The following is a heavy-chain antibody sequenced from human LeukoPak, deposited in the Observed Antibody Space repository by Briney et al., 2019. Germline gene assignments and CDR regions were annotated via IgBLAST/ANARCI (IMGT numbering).Heavy chain of an antibody. CDR1: GGTFSSYA. CDR3: ARYSDYLRYFDY. CDR2: IIPIFGTA. J-gene: IGHJ4*02. V-gene: IGHV1-69*13. Sequence: ASVKVSCKASGGTFSSYAISWVRQAPGQGLEWMGEIIPIFGTANYAQKFQGRVTITADESTSSAYMELSSLRSEDTAVYYCARYSDYLRYFDYWGQGTLVTVSS. D-gene: IGHD2-15*01.